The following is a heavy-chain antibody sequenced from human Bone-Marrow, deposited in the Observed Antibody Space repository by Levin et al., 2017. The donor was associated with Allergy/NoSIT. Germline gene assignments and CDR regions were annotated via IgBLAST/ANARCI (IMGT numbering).Heavy chain of an antibody. V-gene: IGHV3-9*01. J-gene: IGHJ4*01. CDR1: GFTFKDYS. CDR3: TKDISPDRYGWGSLE. CDR2: ISRNRNSI. Sequence: PGGSLRLSCVVSGFTFKDYSMYWVRQAPGKGLEWVSGISRNRNSIGYAASVEGRFTISRDNAKNSLYLQMNSLRPEDTALYYCTKDISPDRYGWGSLEWGHGTLVTVSS. D-gene: IGHD3-10*01.